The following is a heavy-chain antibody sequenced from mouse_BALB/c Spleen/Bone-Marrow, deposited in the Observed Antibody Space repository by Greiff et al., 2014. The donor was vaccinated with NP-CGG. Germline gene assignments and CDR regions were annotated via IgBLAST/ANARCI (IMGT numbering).Heavy chain of an antibody. D-gene: IGHD2-14*01. CDR2: IHPNSGNT. V-gene: IGHV1S130*01. CDR1: GYTFTSSW. CDR3: ARSYRFWYFDV. J-gene: IGHJ1*01. Sequence: KQSGSVLVRPGASVKLSCKASGYTFTSSWMHWAKQRPGQGLEWIGDIHPNSGNTNYNEKFRGKATLTVDTSSNTAYVDLSSLTSEDSAVYYCARSYRFWYFDVWGAGTTVTVSS.